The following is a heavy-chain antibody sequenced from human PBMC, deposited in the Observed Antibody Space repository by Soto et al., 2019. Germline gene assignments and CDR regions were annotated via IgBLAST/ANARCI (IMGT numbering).Heavy chain of an antibody. V-gene: IGHV4-38-2*02. CDR2: IYHGGTT. CDR3: ARAHVRVVAGSTFDY. CDR1: GYSISSGSY. Sequence: SVTLSLTCTVSGYSISSGSYWGWIRQPPGKGPEWIVSIYHGGTTFYNPPLKSRITISVGTSHNQFSLNLRSLTAADTAVYYCARAHVRVVAGSTFDYWDHETLVTVAS. J-gene: IGHJ4*01. D-gene: IGHD6-19*01.